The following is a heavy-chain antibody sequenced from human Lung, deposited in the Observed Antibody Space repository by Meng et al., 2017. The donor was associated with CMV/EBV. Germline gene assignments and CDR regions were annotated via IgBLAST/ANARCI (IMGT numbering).Heavy chain of an antibody. CDR1: GFTFSSYG. D-gene: IGHD6-13*01. V-gene: IGHV3-30*02. CDR2: IRHDGSNK. CDR3: AKGKTAIAAAGPLDY. J-gene: IGHJ4*02. Sequence: GGSLRLXXAASGFTFSSYGMHWVSQVPGKGLEWVAFIRHDGSNKYYADSVKGRFTISRDNSKNTLYLQMNSLRAEDTDVYYCAKGKTAIAAAGPLDYWGQGTLVXVSS.